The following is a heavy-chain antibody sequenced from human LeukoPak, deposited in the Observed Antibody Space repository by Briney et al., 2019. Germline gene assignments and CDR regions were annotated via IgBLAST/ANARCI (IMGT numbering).Heavy chain of an antibody. V-gene: IGHV4-39*07. CDR1: GGSISSSSYY. CDR3: ARVHYGSGSLYYYYYYMDV. J-gene: IGHJ6*03. Sequence: KPSETLSLTCTVSGGSISSSSYYWGWIRQPPGKGLEWIGSIYYSGNTYYNPSLKSRVTISVDTSKNQFSLKLSSVTAADTAVYYCARVHYGSGSLYYYYYYMDVWGKGTTVTVSS. CDR2: IYYSGNT. D-gene: IGHD3-10*01.